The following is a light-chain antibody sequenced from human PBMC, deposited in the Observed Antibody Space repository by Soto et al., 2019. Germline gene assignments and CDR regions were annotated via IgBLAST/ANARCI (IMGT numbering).Light chain of an antibody. CDR2: RSD. J-gene: IGLJ3*02. CDR3: AVRDDSLSGHWV. Sequence: QSVLTQPPSASGTPGQRVTISCSGSSSNVGSNYVSWYQHLPGAAPKHLIYRSDQRPSGVPDRFSGSKSGTSASLAISGLRSEDEADYFCAVRDDSLSGHWVFGGGTKLTVL. CDR1: SSNVGSNY. V-gene: IGLV1-47*01.